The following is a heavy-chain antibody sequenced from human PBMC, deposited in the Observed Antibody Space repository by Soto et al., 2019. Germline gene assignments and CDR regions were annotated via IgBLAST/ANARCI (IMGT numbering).Heavy chain of an antibody. Sequence: GASVKVSCKASGYTFTSYYMHWVRQAPGQGLEWMGIINPSGGSTSYAQKFQGRVTVTRDTSTSTVYMELSSLRSEDTAVYYCARGLTSLPHIVVVTANWWFDPWGQGPLVTVSS. CDR2: INPSGGST. CDR3: ARGLTSLPHIVVVTANWWFDP. J-gene: IGHJ5*02. V-gene: IGHV1-46*01. CDR1: GYTFTSYY. D-gene: IGHD2-21*02.